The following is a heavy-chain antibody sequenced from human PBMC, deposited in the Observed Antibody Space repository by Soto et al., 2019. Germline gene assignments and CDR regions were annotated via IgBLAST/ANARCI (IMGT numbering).Heavy chain of an antibody. D-gene: IGHD3-22*01. CDR3: ARGGYYDSSGSRNYHYYGMDV. CDR2: IIPIFGTA. J-gene: IGHJ6*02. CDR1: GYTFTRSG. Sequence: SVKVSCKASGYTFTRSGISWVRQAPGQGPEWMGWIIPIFGTANYAQKFQGRVTITADESTSTAYMELSSLRSDDTAVYFCARGGYYDSSGSRNYHYYGMDVWGQGTTVTVSS. V-gene: IGHV1-69*13.